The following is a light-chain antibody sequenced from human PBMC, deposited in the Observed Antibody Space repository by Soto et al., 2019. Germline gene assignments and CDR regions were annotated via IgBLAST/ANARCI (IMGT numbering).Light chain of an antibody. Sequence: QSVLTQPASVSGSPGQSITISCTGTSSDVGGYNHVSWFQQHPGKAPKLMINDVSNRPSGVSTRFSGSESGNTASLTISGLQAEDEADYYCSSYTTSSTNFGTGTKLTVL. CDR3: SSYTTSSTN. CDR2: DVS. CDR1: SSDVGGYNH. J-gene: IGLJ1*01. V-gene: IGLV2-14*01.